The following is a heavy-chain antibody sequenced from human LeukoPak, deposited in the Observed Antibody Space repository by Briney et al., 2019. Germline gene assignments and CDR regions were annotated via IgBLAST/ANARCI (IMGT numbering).Heavy chain of an antibody. CDR2: MNPNSGNT. CDR3: ASRRVGSSSPRSFDY. CDR1: GYTFTSYD. D-gene: IGHD6-13*01. V-gene: IGHV1-8*01. Sequence: GASVKVSCKASGYTFTSYDINWVRQATGQGLEWMGWMNPNSGNTGYAQKFRGRVTMTRNTSISTAYMELSSLRSEDTAVYYCASRRVGSSSPRSFDYWGQGTLVTVSS. J-gene: IGHJ4*02.